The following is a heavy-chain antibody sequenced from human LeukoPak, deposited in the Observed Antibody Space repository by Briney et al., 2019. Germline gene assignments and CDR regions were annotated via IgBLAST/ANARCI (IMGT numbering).Heavy chain of an antibody. V-gene: IGHV3-30*18. Sequence: PGGSLRLSCAASGFTFSSYGMHWVRQAPGKGLEWVAVISYDGSNKYYADSVKGRFTISRDNSKNTLYLQMNSLRAEDTALYYCAKDNQGYWYFDLWGRGTLVTVSS. D-gene: IGHD1-14*01. CDR1: GFTFSSYG. J-gene: IGHJ2*01. CDR3: AKDNQGYWYFDL. CDR2: ISYDGSNK.